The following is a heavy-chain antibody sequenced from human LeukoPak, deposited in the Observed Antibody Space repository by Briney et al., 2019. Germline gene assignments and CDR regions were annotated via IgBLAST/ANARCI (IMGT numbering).Heavy chain of an antibody. J-gene: IGHJ4*02. CDR2: IYYSGST. D-gene: IGHD4-17*01. V-gene: IGHV4-59*01. CDR1: GGSISSYY. Sequence: SETLSLTCTVSGGSISSYYWSWIRQPPWKGLEWIGYIYYSGSTNYNPSLKSRVTISVDTSKNQFSLKLSSVTAADTAVYYCARSAYGDLKLNFDYWGQGTLVTVSS. CDR3: ARSAYGDLKLNFDY.